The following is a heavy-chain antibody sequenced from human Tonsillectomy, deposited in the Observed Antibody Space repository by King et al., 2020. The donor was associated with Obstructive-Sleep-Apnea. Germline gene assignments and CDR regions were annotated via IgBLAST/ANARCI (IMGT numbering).Heavy chain of an antibody. CDR3: ATFSSAWYFDY. Sequence: VQLVESGAEVKKPVSSVKVSCKTSGYTFGTYGINWVRQAPGQGLEWMGCINPNNGNTDYAQMLQGRVTMTTHASTTTAYMELRSLRSDDTAVYYCATFSSAWYFDYWGQGTLVTVSS. CDR2: INPNNGNT. CDR1: GYTFGTYG. D-gene: IGHD6-19*01. V-gene: IGHV1-18*01. J-gene: IGHJ4*02.